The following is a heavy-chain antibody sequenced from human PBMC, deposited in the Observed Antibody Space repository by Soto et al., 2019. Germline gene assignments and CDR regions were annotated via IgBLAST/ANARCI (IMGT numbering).Heavy chain of an antibody. CDR1: GFPFSSYA. J-gene: IGHJ4*02. V-gene: IGHV3-23*01. CDR2: ISGGGNDR. Sequence: VQLLESGGSTVQPGGSLTLSCAASGFPFSSYAMSWVRQTPEKGLEWVAGISGGGNDRYYADFVQVRFTFSRDNSRNILYLHMNRLRAEDTAMYYCARSLFMVAPDNEPFDYWGQGTLGTVSA. CDR3: ARSLFMVAPDNEPFDY. D-gene: IGHD5-12*01.